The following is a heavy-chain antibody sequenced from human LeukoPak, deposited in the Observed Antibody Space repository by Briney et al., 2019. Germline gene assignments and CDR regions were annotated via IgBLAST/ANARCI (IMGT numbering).Heavy chain of an antibody. V-gene: IGHV3-30*18. CDR2: ISYGGSNK. CDR1: GFTFSRYG. Sequence: GRSLRLSCAASGFTFSRYGMHWVRQAPGKGLEWVAVISYGGSNKNCADSVKGRFTISRDNSKNTLYLQMNSLRPEDAAVYYCAKERATETRRLDYWGQGTLVTVSS. CDR3: AKERATETRRLDY. J-gene: IGHJ4*02.